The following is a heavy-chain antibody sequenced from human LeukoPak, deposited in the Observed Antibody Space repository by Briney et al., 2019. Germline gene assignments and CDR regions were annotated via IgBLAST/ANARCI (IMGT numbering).Heavy chain of an antibody. CDR1: GFTFSSYG. CDR2: IRYDGSNK. D-gene: IGHD3-22*01. V-gene: IGHV3-30*02. Sequence: GGSLRLSCAASGFTFSSYGMHWVRQAPGKGLEWVAFIRYDGSNKYCADSVKGRFTISRDNSKNTLYLQMNSLRAEDTAVYYCAKDRGAYYYDSSGYYYHDYWGQGTLVTVSS. CDR3: AKDRGAYYYDSSGYYYHDY. J-gene: IGHJ4*02.